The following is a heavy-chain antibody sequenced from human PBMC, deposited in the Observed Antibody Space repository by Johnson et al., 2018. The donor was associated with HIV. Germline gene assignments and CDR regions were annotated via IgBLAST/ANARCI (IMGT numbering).Heavy chain of an antibody. CDR1: GFTVSSNY. J-gene: IGHJ3*02. CDR2: IYSGGST. V-gene: IGHV3-66*01. D-gene: IGHD2-2*01. Sequence: VQLVESGGGVVRPGGSLRLSCAASGFTVSSNYMSWVRQAPGKGLEWVSVIYSGGSTYYADSVKGRFTISRDNSKNTLYLQMNSVRAEDTAVYYCARGLGSRSAFDIWGQGTMVTVSS. CDR3: ARGLGSRSAFDI.